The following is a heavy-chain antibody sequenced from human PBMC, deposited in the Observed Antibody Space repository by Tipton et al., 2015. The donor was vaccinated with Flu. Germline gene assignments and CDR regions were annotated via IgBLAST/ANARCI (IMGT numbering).Heavy chain of an antibody. J-gene: IGHJ4*02. CDR3: VRLTWGPDHPFDY. CDR2: TYYRSQWFN. Sequence: PGLVKPSQTLSVTCAIPGDSVSSNIAAWNWIRQSPLRGLEWLGRTYYRSQWFNDYAESVKSRIIINSDTSKNQFSLRLNSVTAGDTAVYLCVRLTWGPDHPFDYWGQGTVVTVSS. V-gene: IGHV6-1*01. CDR1: GDSVSSNIAA. D-gene: IGHD7-27*01.